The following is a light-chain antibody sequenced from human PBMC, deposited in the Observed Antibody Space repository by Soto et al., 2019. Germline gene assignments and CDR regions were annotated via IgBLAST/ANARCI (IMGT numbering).Light chain of an antibody. V-gene: IGLV1-44*01. J-gene: IGLJ2*01. CDR2: SNN. CDR1: SSNIGTNT. CDR3: AAWDGSLNGVL. Sequence: QSVLTQQPSASGTPGQRLTISCSGSSSNIGTNTVNWYQQLPGSAPKFLIYSNNQRPSGVPDRFSGSKSGTSASLAISGLQPDDEADYYCAAWDGSLNGVLFGGGTKLTVL.